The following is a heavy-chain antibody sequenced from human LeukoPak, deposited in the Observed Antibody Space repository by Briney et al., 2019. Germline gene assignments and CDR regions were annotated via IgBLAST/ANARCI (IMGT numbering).Heavy chain of an antibody. CDR1: GFTFSSYA. J-gene: IGHJ4*02. V-gene: IGHV3-23*01. CDR2: ISGSGGST. D-gene: IGHD3-22*01. CDR3: ANSPYYYDSSGYYIEYYFDY. Sequence: GGSLRLSCAASGFTFSSYAMSWVRQAPGKGLEWVSAISGSGGSTYYADSVKGRLTISRDNSKNTLCLQINSLRAKDTAVYYCANSPYYYDSSGYYIEYYFDYWGQGTLVTVSS.